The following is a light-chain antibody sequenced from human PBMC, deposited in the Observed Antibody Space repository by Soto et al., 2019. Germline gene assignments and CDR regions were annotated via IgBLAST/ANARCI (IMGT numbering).Light chain of an antibody. CDR2: DAS. J-gene: IGKJ5*01. CDR1: QTVHRY. V-gene: IGKV3-11*01. Sequence: EIVLTQSPATLSLSPGERATLSCRTSQTVHRYLAWYQQKPGQAPRLLIYDASNRATGIPARFSGSGSGTDFTLTVSSLEPEDFAVYYCQQRGNWPITFGQGTRLEIK. CDR3: QQRGNWPIT.